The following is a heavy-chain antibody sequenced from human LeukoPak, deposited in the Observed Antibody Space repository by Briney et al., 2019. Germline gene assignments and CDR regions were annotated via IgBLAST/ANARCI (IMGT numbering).Heavy chain of an antibody. CDR1: GDSISSNSAA. Sequence: SQTLSLTCAVSGDSISSNSAAWNWIRQSPSRGLEWLGRTYYRSKWYDDFAESLKSRITISPDTSKNQVSLHLTPVTHEDTAIYYCARGRIAYYAMDVWGQGTTVTVSS. CDR2: TYYRSKWYD. J-gene: IGHJ6*02. V-gene: IGHV6-1*01. CDR3: ARGRIAYYAMDV. D-gene: IGHD2-21*01.